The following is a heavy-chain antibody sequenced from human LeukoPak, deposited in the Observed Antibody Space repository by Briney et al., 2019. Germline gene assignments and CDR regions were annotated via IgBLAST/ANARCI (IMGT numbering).Heavy chain of an antibody. Sequence: GGSLRLSCAASGFTFSSYGMHWVRQAPGKGLEWVAVIWYDGSNKYYADSAKGRFTISRDNSKNTLYLQMNSLRAEDTAVYYCARDPAPRYYYDSSGYPDYWGQGTLVTVSS. V-gene: IGHV3-33*01. CDR3: ARDPAPRYYYDSSGYPDY. CDR1: GFTFSSYG. D-gene: IGHD3-22*01. J-gene: IGHJ4*02. CDR2: IWYDGSNK.